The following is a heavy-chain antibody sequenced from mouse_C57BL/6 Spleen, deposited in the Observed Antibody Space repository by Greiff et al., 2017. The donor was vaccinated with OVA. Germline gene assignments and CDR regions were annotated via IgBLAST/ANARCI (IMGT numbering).Heavy chain of an antibody. Sequence: QVQLQQPGAELVMPGASVKLSCKASGYTFTSYWMHWVKQRPGQGLEWIGEIDPSDSYTNYNQKFKGKSTLTVDKSSSTAYMQLSSLTSEDSAVYYCARTITTVVADYYAMDYWGQGTSVTVSS. J-gene: IGHJ4*01. CDR2: IDPSDSYT. CDR1: GYTFTSYW. V-gene: IGHV1-69*01. CDR3: ARTITTVVADYYAMDY. D-gene: IGHD1-1*01.